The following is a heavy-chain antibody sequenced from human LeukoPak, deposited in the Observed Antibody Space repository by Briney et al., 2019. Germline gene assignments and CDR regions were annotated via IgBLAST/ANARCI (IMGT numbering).Heavy chain of an antibody. D-gene: IGHD4-17*01. CDR1: GGSISSSSYY. CDR3: ARHADDYGDSNWFDP. Sequence: SETLSLTCTVSGGSISSSSYYWGWIRQPPGKGLEWIGSIYYSGSTYYNPSLKSRVTISVDTSKNQFSLKLSSVTAADTAVYYCARHADDYGDSNWFDPWGQGTLVTASS. CDR2: IYYSGST. V-gene: IGHV4-39*01. J-gene: IGHJ5*02.